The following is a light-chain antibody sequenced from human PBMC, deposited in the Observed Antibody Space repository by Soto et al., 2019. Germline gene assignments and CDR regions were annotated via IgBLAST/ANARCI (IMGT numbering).Light chain of an antibody. CDR1: QDIAIY. Sequence: DVHLTQSPSSLSASVGYRFTITCRASQDIAIYLAWYQQKPGEAPKLLIYAASTLYGGVPSRFRGSGSGTDFALTITSLQAEDFETYYCQQLRMYPSTFGGGTKVDIK. CDR2: AAS. CDR3: QQLRMYPST. J-gene: IGKJ4*01. V-gene: IGKV1-9*01.